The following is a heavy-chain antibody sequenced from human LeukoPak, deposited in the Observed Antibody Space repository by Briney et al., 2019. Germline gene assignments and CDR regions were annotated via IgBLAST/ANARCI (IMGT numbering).Heavy chain of an antibody. CDR2: IIPIFGTA. D-gene: IGHD2-15*01. Sequence: SVKVSCKASGGTFSSYAISWVRQAPGQGLEWMGGIIPIFGTANYAQKFQGRVTITTDESTSTAYMELSSLRSEDTAVYYCGYCSGGSCYSVRYRRDYYYYYMDVWGKGTTVTVSS. V-gene: IGHV1-69*05. J-gene: IGHJ6*03. CDR3: GYCSGGSCYSVRYRRDYYYYYMDV. CDR1: GGTFSSYA.